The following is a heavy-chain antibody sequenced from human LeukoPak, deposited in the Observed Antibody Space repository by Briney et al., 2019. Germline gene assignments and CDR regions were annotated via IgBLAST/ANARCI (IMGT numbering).Heavy chain of an antibody. CDR2: MNPNSGNT. CDR3: ARAGRKYAFYY. CDR1: GYSFTSHD. V-gene: IGHV1-8*01. Sequence: ASVKVSCKASGYSFTSHDINWVRQATGQGLEWMGWMNPNSGNTGYAQKFQGRVTMTTDTSMKTAYIELSSLRSEDTAVYYCARAGRKYAFYYSGQGTLVTVSS. J-gene: IGHJ4*02.